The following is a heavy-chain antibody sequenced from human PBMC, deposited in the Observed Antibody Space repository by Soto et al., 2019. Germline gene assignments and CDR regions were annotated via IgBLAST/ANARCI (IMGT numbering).Heavy chain of an antibody. Sequence: GGSLRLSCAASGFTFSDYYMSWIRQAPGKGLEWVSYISSSGSTIYYADSVKGRFTISRDNAKNSLYLQMNSLRAEDTAVYYCARDLIAANGYYYYYGMDVWGQGTTVTVSS. V-gene: IGHV3-11*01. CDR2: ISSSGSTI. D-gene: IGHD6-25*01. CDR1: GFTFSDYY. CDR3: ARDLIAANGYYYYYGMDV. J-gene: IGHJ6*02.